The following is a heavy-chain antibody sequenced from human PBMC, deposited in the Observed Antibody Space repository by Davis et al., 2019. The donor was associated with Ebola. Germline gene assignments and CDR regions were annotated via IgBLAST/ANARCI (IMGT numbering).Heavy chain of an antibody. D-gene: IGHD5-18*01. V-gene: IGHV4-34*01. Sequence: PSETLSLTCAVYGGSFSGYYWNWIRQPPGKGLEWIGEINHSGSTNYNPSLKSRVTMSVDTSKNQFSLKLTSVTAADTAVYFCAREGGYPYAIDYWGQGILVTVSS. CDR3: AREGGYPYAIDY. J-gene: IGHJ4*02. CDR1: GGSFSGYY. CDR2: INHSGST.